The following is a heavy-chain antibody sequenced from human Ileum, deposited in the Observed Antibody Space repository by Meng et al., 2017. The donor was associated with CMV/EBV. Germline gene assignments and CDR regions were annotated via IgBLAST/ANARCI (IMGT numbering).Heavy chain of an antibody. J-gene: IGHJ4*02. CDR2: VYYSGTT. CDR3: ARNVGFYSSQIAY. V-gene: IGHV4-39*06. D-gene: IGHD3-3*01. Sequence: RLQLPDAGPGLWMPSEPLSLPCTASCGSTTSSTYYWGWIRQPPGKGLEWIGSVYYSGTTYYNPSLKSRVNMSIDTSKNRFSLKLSSATAADTAVYYCARNVGFYSSQIAYWGQGALVTVSS. CDR1: CGSTTSSTYY.